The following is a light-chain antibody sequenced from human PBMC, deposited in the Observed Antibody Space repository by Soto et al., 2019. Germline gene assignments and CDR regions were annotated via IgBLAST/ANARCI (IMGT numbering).Light chain of an antibody. CDR1: SSNIGAGYD. CDR3: QSYDSSVTLRV. J-gene: IGLJ1*01. CDR2: GNS. V-gene: IGLV1-40*01. Sequence: QSVLTQPPSVSGAPGQRVTISCTGSSSNIGAGYDVHWYQQLPGTGPKLLIYGNSNRPSGVPDRFSGSKSGTSASLAITGLQADDEADYYCQSYDSSVTLRVFGTGTKVTVL.